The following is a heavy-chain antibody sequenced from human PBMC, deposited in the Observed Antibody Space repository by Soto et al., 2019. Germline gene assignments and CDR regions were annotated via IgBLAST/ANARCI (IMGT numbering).Heavy chain of an antibody. CDR1: GYTFSDYG. D-gene: IGHD1-7*01. Sequence: QVHLVQSESEVKMTGASVKVSCKTSGYTFSDYGVSWVRQAPGQGLEWMGWINTFNGNTKYEQKFQGRVTFSIDTSTRTVCLELTSLKVDDAAVYYCARGFIPENYWGQGTRVTVSS. J-gene: IGHJ1*01. CDR2: INTFNGNT. CDR3: ARGFIPENY. V-gene: IGHV1-18*01.